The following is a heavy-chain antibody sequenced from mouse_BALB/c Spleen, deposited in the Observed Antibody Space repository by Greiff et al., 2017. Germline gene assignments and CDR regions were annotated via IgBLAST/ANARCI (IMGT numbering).Heavy chain of an antibody. J-gene: IGHJ3*01. V-gene: IGHV1-7*01. CDR2: INPSTGYT. CDR3: ARCYYGSSYPWFAY. Sequence: VKLMESGAELAKPGASVKMSCKASGYTFTSYWIHWVKQRPGQGLEWIGYINPSTGYTEYNQKFKDKATLTADKSSSTAYMQLSSLTSEDSAVYYCARCYYGSSYPWFAYWGQGTLVTVSA. CDR1: GYTFTSYW. D-gene: IGHD1-1*01.